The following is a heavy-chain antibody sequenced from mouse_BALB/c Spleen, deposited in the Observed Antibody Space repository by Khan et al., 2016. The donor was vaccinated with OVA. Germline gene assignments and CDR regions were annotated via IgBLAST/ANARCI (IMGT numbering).Heavy chain of an antibody. CDR2: IFPGDDST. Sequence: QVQLQQSGAELVKPGASVKLSCKASGYTFTSYDINWVRQRPEQGLEWIGWIFPGDDSTKYNEKFKGKATLTSDKSSSTVYMQLSRLTSEDSAVYCCARHYYGGILYWYFDVWGAGTTVTVSS. CDR3: ARHYYGGILYWYFDV. J-gene: IGHJ1*01. D-gene: IGHD1-1*01. V-gene: IGHV1-85*01. CDR1: GYTFTSYD.